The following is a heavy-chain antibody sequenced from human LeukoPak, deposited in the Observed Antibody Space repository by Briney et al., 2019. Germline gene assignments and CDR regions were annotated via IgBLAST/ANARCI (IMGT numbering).Heavy chain of an antibody. D-gene: IGHD5-24*01. V-gene: IGHV4-38-2*01. CDR1: GYSISSGYY. CDR2: IYHSGST. J-gene: IGHJ5*02. CDR3: ARRLQHNWFDP. Sequence: SETLSLTCAVSGYSISSGYYWGWIRRPPGKGLEWIGSIYHSGSTYYNTSLKSRVTISVDTSKNQFSLKLSSVTAADTAVYYCARRLQHNWFDPWGQGTLVTVSS.